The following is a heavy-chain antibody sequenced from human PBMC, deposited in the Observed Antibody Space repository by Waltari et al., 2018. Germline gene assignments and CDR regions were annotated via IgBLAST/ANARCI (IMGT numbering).Heavy chain of an antibody. CDR2: ITGSGYTT. CDR1: GFTFSNYA. CDR3: VKESSVAVADSRNLIDY. D-gene: IGHD6-19*01. Sequence: EVQVLESGGGLVQPGGSLRLSCAASGFTFSNYAMSWVRRAPGKGLEWVSRITGSGYTTYYADSVKGRFTISRDNSKNTVYLQMNSLRAEDTAVYYCVKESSVAVADSRNLIDYWGQGSLVTVSS. V-gene: IGHV3-23*01. J-gene: IGHJ4*02.